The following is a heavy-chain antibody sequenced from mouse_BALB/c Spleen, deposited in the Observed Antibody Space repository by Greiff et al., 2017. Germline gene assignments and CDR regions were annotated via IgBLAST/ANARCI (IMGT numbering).Heavy chain of an antibody. D-gene: IGHD3-3*01. CDR2: ILPGSGST. V-gene: IGHV1-9*01. Sequence: VKLMESGAELMKPGASVKISCKATGYTFSSYWIEWVKQRPGHGLEWIGEILPGSGSTNYNEKFKGKATFTADTSSNTAYMQLSSLTSEDSAVYYCARSRAGTRYFDYWGQGTTLTVSS. J-gene: IGHJ2*01. CDR3: ARSRAGTRYFDY. CDR1: GYTFSSYW.